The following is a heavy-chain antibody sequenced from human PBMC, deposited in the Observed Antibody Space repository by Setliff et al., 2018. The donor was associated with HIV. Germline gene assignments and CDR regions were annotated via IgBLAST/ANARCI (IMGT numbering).Heavy chain of an antibody. CDR3: NIYYYYYMDV. J-gene: IGHJ6*03. CDR1: GGSISSHC. V-gene: IGHV4-59*11. Sequence: TLSLTCTVSGGSISSHCWSWIRQSPGKALEWIGYIYSSGSIVYNPSLKSRVTISVDTSKNQFSLKLSSVTAADTAVYYCNIYYYYYMDVWGKGTTVTVSS. CDR2: IYSSGSI.